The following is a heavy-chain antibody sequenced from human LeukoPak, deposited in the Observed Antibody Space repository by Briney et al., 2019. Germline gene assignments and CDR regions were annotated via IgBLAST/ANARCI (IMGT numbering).Heavy chain of an antibody. Sequence: GGSLRLSCAASGFTFSNYAMYWVRQAPGKGLEWVSSINGGGDSTYYANSVRGRFTISRDNSKNTLYLQMNSLRAEDTAVYYCAKGGAVSSKSITLIRGTRKYYYYMDVWGKGTTVTISS. D-gene: IGHD3-10*01. J-gene: IGHJ6*03. CDR2: INGGGDST. CDR3: AKGGAVSSKSITLIRGTRKYYYYMDV. CDR1: GFTFSNYA. V-gene: IGHV3-23*01.